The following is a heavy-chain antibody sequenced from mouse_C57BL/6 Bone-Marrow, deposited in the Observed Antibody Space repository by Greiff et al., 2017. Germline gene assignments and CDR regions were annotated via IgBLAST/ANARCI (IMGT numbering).Heavy chain of an antibody. J-gene: IGHJ1*03. V-gene: IGHV14-4*01. Sequence: EVQLQQSGAELVRPGTSVKLSCTASGFNITDDYMHWVKQRPEQGLEWIGWIDPANGDPEYASKFQGKATITADPSSNTAYLQLSSLTSEDTAVYYCSPFWYFDVWGTGTTVTVSS. CDR3: SPFWYFDV. CDR1: GFNITDDY. CDR2: IDPANGDP.